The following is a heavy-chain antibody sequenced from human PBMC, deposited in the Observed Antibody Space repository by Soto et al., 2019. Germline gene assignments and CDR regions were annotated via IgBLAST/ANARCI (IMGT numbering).Heavy chain of an antibody. J-gene: IGHJ4*02. CDR3: TRGGGNQLGDCYDN. V-gene: IGHV3-30*04. CDR2: IYYDGSQK. Sequence: QVQLVESGGGVVQPGRSLRLSCAASGFTFSSYTMHWFRQAPGKGLEWVALIYYDGSQKYYADSVKGRFTISRDNSKKMMNLDMNSLRTEDTAVYYCTRGGGNQLGDCYDNWGQGTLVTVSS. D-gene: IGHD2-21*02. CDR1: GFTFSSYT.